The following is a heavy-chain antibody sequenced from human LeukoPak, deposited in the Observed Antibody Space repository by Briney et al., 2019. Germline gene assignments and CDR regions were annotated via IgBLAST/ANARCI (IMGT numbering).Heavy chain of an antibody. D-gene: IGHD3-3*01. CDR1: GGSMSSHY. V-gene: IGHV4-59*11. CDR2: IYYSGST. CDR3: ARTVYDFWSGYYYFDY. J-gene: IGHJ4*02. Sequence: SESLSLTCTVSGGSMSSHYWSWIRQPPGKGLEWIGYIYYSGSTNYHPSLKSRVTKSVDTSKNQFSLKLSSVTAADTAVYYCARTVYDFWSGYYYFDYRGQGTLVTVSS.